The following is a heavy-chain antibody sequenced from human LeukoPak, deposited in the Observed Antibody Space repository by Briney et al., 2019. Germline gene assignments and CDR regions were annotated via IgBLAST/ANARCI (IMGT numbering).Heavy chain of an antibody. CDR2: ISSSSYI. D-gene: IGHD1-26*01. V-gene: IGHV3-21*01. J-gene: IGHJ4*02. Sequence: PGGSLRLSCAASGFTFSSYSMNWVRQAPGKGLEWVSSISSSSYIYYADSVKGRFTISRDNAKNSLYLQMNSLRAEDTAVYYCARVSSGSYYVAVDYWGQGTLVTVSS. CDR1: GFTFSSYS. CDR3: ARVSSGSYYVAVDY.